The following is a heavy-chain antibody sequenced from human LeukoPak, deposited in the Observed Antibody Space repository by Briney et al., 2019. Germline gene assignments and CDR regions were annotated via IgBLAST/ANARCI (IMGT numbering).Heavy chain of an antibody. V-gene: IGHV3-21*01. D-gene: IGHD6-19*01. J-gene: IGHJ6*03. CDR3: ARGGGYSSGWWRGYYYMDV. CDR2: ISSSSSYI. CDR1: GFTFSTFG. Sequence: PGGSRRLSCAASGFTFSTFGMNWVRQAPGKGLEWVSFISSSSSYIYYADSVKGRFTISRDNAKNSLYLQMNSLRDEDTAVYSCARGGGYSSGWWRGYYYMDVWGKGTTVTVSS.